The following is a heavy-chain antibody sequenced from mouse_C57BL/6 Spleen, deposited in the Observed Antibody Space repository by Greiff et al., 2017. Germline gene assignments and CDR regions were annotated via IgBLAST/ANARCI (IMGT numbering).Heavy chain of an antibody. J-gene: IGHJ2*01. Sequence: VQRVESGPELVKPGASVKISCKASGYAFSSSWMNWVKQRPGKGLEWIGRIYPGDGDTNYNGKFKGKATLTADKSSSTAYMQLSSLTSEDSAVYFCARFYSNHFDYWGQGTTLTVSS. CDR2: IYPGDGDT. CDR1: GYAFSSSW. CDR3: ARFYSNHFDY. D-gene: IGHD2-5*01. V-gene: IGHV1-82*01.